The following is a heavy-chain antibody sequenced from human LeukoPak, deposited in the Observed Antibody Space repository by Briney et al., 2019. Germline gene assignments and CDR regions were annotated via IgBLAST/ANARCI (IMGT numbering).Heavy chain of an antibody. CDR1: GFTFNSYA. CDR3: ARDLSGWYEPVLDY. Sequence: PGGSLRLSCAASGFTFNSYAFNWVRQAPGKGLEWVSYISSSSNVIYYTDSVKGRFTISRDNARNLLSLQMNSLRAEDTAVYYCARDLSGWYEPVLDYWGQGTLVTVSS. J-gene: IGHJ4*02. CDR2: ISSSSNVI. V-gene: IGHV3-48*01. D-gene: IGHD6-19*01.